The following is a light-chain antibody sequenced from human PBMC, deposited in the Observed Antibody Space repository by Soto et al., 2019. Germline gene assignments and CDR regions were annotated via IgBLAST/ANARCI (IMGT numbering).Light chain of an antibody. CDR3: QHYGSPLT. V-gene: IGKV3-20*01. CDR2: GAS. Sequence: EIVLTQSPGTLSLSPGGRATLSCRASQSVRSSYLAWYQQRPGQAPRLLIFGASFRATGIPDRFSGSGSGTDFPLTISRLEPEDFAVYYCQHYGSPLTFGGGTKVDIK. CDR1: QSVRSSY. J-gene: IGKJ4*01.